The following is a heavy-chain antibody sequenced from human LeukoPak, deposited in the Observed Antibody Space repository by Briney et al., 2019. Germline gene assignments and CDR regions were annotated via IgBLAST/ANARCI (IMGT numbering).Heavy chain of an antibody. CDR3: ARGIYCSGGSCYDGDPFDY. D-gene: IGHD2-15*01. Sequence: GGSLRLSCAASGFTFSSYWMHWVRQAPGKGLVWVSRINSDGSSTSYADSVKGRFTISRDNSKNTLYLQMNSLRAEDTAVYYCARGIYCSGGSCYDGDPFDYWGQGTLVTVSS. CDR1: GFTFSSYW. J-gene: IGHJ4*02. V-gene: IGHV3-74*01. CDR2: INSDGSST.